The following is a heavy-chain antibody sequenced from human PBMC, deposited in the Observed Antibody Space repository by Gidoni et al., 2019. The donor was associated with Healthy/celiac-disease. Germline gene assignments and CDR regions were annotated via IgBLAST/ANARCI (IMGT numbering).Heavy chain of an antibody. D-gene: IGHD6-13*01. CDR3: ARSGIAAAGTVYYYYYGMDV. Sequence: QVQLVQSGAEVKKPGASVKVSCKASGYTFTGHYMHWVRQAPGQGLEWMGWINPNSGGTNYAQKFQGRVTMTRDTSISTAYMELSRLRSDDTAVYYCARSGIAAAGTVYYYYYGMDVWGQGTTVTVSS. CDR1: GYTFTGHY. CDR2: INPNSGGT. J-gene: IGHJ6*02. V-gene: IGHV1-2*02.